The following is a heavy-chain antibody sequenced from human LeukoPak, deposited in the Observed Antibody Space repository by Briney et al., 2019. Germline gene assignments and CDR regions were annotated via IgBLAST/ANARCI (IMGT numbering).Heavy chain of an antibody. CDR2: IIPILGIA. V-gene: IGHV1-69*04. CDR1: GGTFSSYA. D-gene: IGHD3-16*01. J-gene: IGHJ6*02. CDR3: VPGALGDHYYYYGMDV. Sequence: GASVKVSCKAPGGTFSSYAISWVRQAPGQGLEWMGRIIPILGIANYAQKFQGRVTITADKSTSTAYMELSSLRSEDTAVYYCVPGALGDHYYYYGMDVWGQGTTVTVSS.